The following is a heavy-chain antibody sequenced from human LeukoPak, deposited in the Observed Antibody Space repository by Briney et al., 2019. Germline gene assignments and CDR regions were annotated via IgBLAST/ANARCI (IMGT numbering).Heavy chain of an antibody. CDR3: ARDYYDFWSGYYPYYYYGMDV. CDR1: GFTFSSYA. V-gene: IGHV3-30-3*01. CDR2: ISYDGSNK. D-gene: IGHD3-3*01. Sequence: GGSLRLSCAASGFTFSSYAMHWVRQAPGKGLEWVAVISYDGSNKYYADSVKGRFTISRDNSENTLYLQMNSLRAEDTAVYYCARDYYDFWSGYYPYYYYGMDVWGQGTTVTVSS. J-gene: IGHJ6*02.